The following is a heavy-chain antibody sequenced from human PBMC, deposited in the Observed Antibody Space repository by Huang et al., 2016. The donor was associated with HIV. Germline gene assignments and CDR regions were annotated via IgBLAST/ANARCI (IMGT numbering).Heavy chain of an antibody. J-gene: IGHJ4*02. Sequence: QVQLQESGPGLVKPSETLSLTCTVSGGSVSSGSYYWSWIRQPPGKGLDWIGYIYYRGRPNSNPSLKSRVTIAVDTSKNQFSLKLSSVTAADTAVYYCARDTPLGATTGFDYWGQGTLVTVSS. CDR2: IYYRGRP. CDR1: GGSVSSGSYY. CDR3: ARDTPLGATTGFDY. D-gene: IGHD1-26*01. V-gene: IGHV4-61*01.